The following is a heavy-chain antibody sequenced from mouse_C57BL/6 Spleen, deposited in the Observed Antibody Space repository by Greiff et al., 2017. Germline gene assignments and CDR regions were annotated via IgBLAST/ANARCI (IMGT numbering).Heavy chain of an antibody. CDR1: GFTFSDYG. Sequence: DVKLVESGGGLVKPGGSLKLSCAASGFTFSDYGMHWVRQAPEKGLEWVAYISSGSSTIYYADTVKGRFTISRDNAKNTLFLQMTSLRAEDTAMYYCARQRVVAPFDYWGQGTTLTVSS. V-gene: IGHV5-17*01. CDR3: ARQRVVAPFDY. CDR2: ISSGSSTI. J-gene: IGHJ2*01. D-gene: IGHD1-1*01.